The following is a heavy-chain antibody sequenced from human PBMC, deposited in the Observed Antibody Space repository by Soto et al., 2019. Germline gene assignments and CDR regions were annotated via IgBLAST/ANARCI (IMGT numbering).Heavy chain of an antibody. J-gene: IGHJ6*02. CDR1: GFTFNSYW. V-gene: IGHV3-21*01. D-gene: IGHD3-22*01. Sequence: GGSLRLSCAASGFTFNSYWMSWVRQAPGKGLEWVSSINTFGSNIYYADSVKGRFTISRDNAENSLYLQMNSLRAEDTGLYYCARDQDYYDLYYHGMDVWGQGTTVTVSS. CDR3: ARDQDYYDLYYHGMDV. CDR2: INTFGSNI.